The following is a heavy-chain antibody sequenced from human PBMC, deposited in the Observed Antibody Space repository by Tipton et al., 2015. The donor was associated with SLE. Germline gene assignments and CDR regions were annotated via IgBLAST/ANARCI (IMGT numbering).Heavy chain of an antibody. CDR2: IYYSGST. J-gene: IGHJ4*02. CDR1: GGSISSYY. V-gene: IGHV4-59*08. CDR3: VRRLGSSGFGY. Sequence: TLSLTCTVSGGSISSYYWSWIRQPPGKGLEWIGYIYYSGSTNYNPSLKSRVTISVDTSKNQFSLKLSSVTAADTAVYYCVRRLGSSGFGYWGQGTLVTVSS. D-gene: IGHD3-22*01.